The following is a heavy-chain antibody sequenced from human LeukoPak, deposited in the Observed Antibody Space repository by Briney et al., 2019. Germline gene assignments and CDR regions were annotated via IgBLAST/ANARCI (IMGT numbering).Heavy chain of an antibody. CDR3: ARDYDILTDQGAFDI. CDR2: IYHSGST. Sequence: PSETLSLTCTVSGGSISSYYWSWIRQPPGKGLEWIGYIYHSGSTYYNPSLKSRVTISVDRSKNQFSLKLSSVTAADTAVYYCARDYDILTDQGAFDIWGQGTMVTVSS. V-gene: IGHV4-59*12. J-gene: IGHJ3*02. D-gene: IGHD3-9*01. CDR1: GGSISSYY.